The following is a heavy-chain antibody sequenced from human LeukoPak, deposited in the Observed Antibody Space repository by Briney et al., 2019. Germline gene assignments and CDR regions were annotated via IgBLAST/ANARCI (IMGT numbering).Heavy chain of an antibody. Sequence: ASVKVCCKASVYTFTGYYMHWERQAPGQGLEWRGWSNPNSGGTNYAQKFQGRVTMARDTSISTAYMELPRLRSAATAVYYCARDGLRITMILASYYYYMDVWGKGTTVTLSS. CDR2: SNPNSGGT. V-gene: IGHV1-2*02. CDR3: ARDGLRITMILASYYYYMDV. J-gene: IGHJ6*03. CDR1: VYTFTGYY. D-gene: IGHD3-22*01.